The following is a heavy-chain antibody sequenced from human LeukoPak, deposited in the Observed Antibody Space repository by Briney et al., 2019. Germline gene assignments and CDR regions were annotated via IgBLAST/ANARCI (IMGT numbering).Heavy chain of an antibody. CDR1: GLTFKSYG. CDR2: IWYDGSNK. CDR3: ARVSGYSGTWYVGY. V-gene: IGHV3-33*01. D-gene: IGHD6-13*01. J-gene: IGHJ4*02. Sequence: GGSLRLSCVASGLTFKSYGMHCVRQAPGKGLEWVAIIWYDGSNKYYADFVKGRFTTSRDNSKNTLYLQMNSLRADDTAVYYCARVSGYSGTWYVGYWGQGTLVTVSS.